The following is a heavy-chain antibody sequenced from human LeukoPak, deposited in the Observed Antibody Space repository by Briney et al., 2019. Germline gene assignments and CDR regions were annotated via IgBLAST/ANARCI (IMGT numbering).Heavy chain of an antibody. D-gene: IGHD1-26*01. CDR1: GYTFTRYY. CDR3: ARDLGATIAFYCDY. V-gene: IGHV1-46*01. Sequence: ASVKVSFKASGYTFTRYYMHWVRQAPGQGPEGMGMINPSGGSTSYAQKFQVRVTINRDTSTSPVYMELSSLRSADPAVYLCARDLGATIAFYCDYWGQGTQVTLSS. CDR2: INPSGGST. J-gene: IGHJ4*02.